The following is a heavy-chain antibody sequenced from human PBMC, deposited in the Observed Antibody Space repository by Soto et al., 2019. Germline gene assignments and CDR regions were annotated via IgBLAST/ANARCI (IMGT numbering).Heavy chain of an antibody. CDR3: ARGVSSSGGMDV. D-gene: IGHD3-10*01. V-gene: IGHV1-2*02. CDR1: GYTFTGYY. J-gene: IGHJ6*02. CDR2: INPNSGGT. Sequence: QVQLVQSGAEVKKPGASVKVSCKASGYTFTGYYMHWVRQAPGQELEWMGWINPNSGGTKYAQKLQGRVTMTRDTSISTAYMELSRLRSDDTAVYYCARGVSSSGGMDVWGHGTTVTVSS.